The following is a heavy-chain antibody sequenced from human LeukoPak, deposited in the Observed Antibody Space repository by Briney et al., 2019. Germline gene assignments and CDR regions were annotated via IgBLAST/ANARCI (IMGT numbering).Heavy chain of an antibody. Sequence: SETLSLTCSVSNYSITDGYYWGWIRQPPGKGLEWVATIYPFGTTYYNPSLKSRVTMSVDTSRNQFSLKLTSVTAADTAIYYCARIDMVRGAKPDFWGQGTLVTISS. CDR1: NYSITDGYY. CDR2: IYPFGTT. J-gene: IGHJ4*02. V-gene: IGHV4-38-2*01. D-gene: IGHD3-10*01. CDR3: ARIDMVRGAKPDF.